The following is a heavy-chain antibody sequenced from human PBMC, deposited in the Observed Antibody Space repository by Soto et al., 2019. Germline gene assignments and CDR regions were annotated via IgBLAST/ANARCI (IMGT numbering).Heavy chain of an antibody. CDR2: IRNKANSHAT. CDR3: TRLLYIGY. CDR1: GITFSDFA. J-gene: IGHJ4*02. Sequence: EVQLVESGGDLVQPGESLKLSCAASGITFSDFAFHWVRQASGKGLEWVGRIRNKANSHATTYAASVKGRFTISRDDSKNTVYLQMNSLKTEDTAVYYCTRLLYIGYWGQGTMVSVSS. D-gene: IGHD5-12*01. V-gene: IGHV3-73*02.